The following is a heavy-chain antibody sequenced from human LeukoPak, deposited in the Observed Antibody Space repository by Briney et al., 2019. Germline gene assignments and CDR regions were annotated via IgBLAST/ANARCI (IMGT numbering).Heavy chain of an antibody. D-gene: IGHD3-10*01. CDR1: GFNFGDYY. J-gene: IGHJ4*02. V-gene: IGHV3-7*04. CDR2: IRHDGSDV. Sequence: GGSLRLSCVASGFNFGDYYMSWVRQAPGKGLEWVADIRHDGSDVYNVDSVRGRFTISRDNAKNSLFLQMNSLKDEDTAVYYCARDGSGSDFSLDYWGQGTLVTVSS. CDR3: ARDGSGSDFSLDY.